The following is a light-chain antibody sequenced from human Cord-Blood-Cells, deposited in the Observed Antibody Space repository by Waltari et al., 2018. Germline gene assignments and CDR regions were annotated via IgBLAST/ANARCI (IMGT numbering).Light chain of an antibody. Sequence: QSALTQPASVSGSPGQSITISCTGTSSDVGCYNYVSWYQQHPGKAPKLMIYYVSKRPSGVSNRFSGSKSGNTASLTISGLQAEDEADYYCSSYTSSSTLVFGGGTKLTVL. CDR2: YVS. CDR1: SSDVGCYNY. V-gene: IGLV2-14*01. CDR3: SSYTSSSTLV. J-gene: IGLJ3*02.